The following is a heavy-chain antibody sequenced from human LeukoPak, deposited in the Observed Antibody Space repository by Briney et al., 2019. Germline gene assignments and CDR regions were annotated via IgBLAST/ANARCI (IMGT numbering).Heavy chain of an antibody. V-gene: IGHV3-49*04. J-gene: IGHJ6*02. CDR3: FLVPAAAL. CDR1: GFTFGDYA. Sequence: GGSLRLSCTASGFTFGDYAMSWVRQAPGKGLEWVGFIRSKAYGGTTEYAASVKGRFTISRDDSKSIAYLQMNSLKTEDTAVYYCFLVPAAALWGQGTTVTVSS. CDR2: IRSKAYGGTT. D-gene: IGHD2-2*01.